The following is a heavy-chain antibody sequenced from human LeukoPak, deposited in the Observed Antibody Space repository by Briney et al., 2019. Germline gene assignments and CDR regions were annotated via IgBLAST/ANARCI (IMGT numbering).Heavy chain of an antibody. CDR1: GFTFSSYG. Sequence: GGSLRLSCAASGFTFSSYGMHWVGQAPGKGLEWVAFIRYDGSNKYYADSVKGRFTISRDNSKNTLYLQMNSLRAEDTAVYYCAKDTSLWFGEPLGYWGQGTLVTVSS. D-gene: IGHD3-10*01. CDR2: IRYDGSNK. CDR3: AKDTSLWFGEPLGY. J-gene: IGHJ4*02. V-gene: IGHV3-30*02.